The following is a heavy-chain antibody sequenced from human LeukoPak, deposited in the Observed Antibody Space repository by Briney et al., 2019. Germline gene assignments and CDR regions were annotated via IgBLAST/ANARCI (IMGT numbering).Heavy chain of an antibody. CDR1: GGTFSSYA. Sequence: ASVKVSCKASGGTFSSYAISWVRQAPGQGREWMGRIIPIFGTANYAQKFQGRVTITTDESTSTAYIELSSLRSEDTAVYYCARGYYDSSGYYQFDYWGQGTLVTVSS. D-gene: IGHD3-22*01. CDR2: IIPIFGTA. CDR3: ARGYYDSSGYYQFDY. V-gene: IGHV1-69*05. J-gene: IGHJ4*02.